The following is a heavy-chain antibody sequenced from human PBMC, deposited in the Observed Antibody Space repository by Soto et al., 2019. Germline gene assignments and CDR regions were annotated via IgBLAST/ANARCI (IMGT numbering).Heavy chain of an antibody. V-gene: IGHV4-59*01. J-gene: IGHJ4*02. D-gene: IGHD2-21*01. CDR3: TRGGDPYKTGH. CDR1: GPSIPGYH. CDR2: ISYSGAT. Sequence: SETLSLTCTVSGPSIPGYHWSWIRQFPGKGLECLGYISYSGATNYNPSLKSRVTMSVDTSKNQFSLKLTSVNTADTAIYYCTRGGDPYKTGHWGQGTLVTVS.